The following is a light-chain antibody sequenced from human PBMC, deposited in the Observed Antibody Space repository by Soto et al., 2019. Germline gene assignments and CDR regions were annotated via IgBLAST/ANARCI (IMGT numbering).Light chain of an antibody. CDR3: SSYAGSNNLI. Sequence: SVLTPPRSASGSPGQSVTISCTGTSSDVGGYNYVSWYQQHPGKAPKLMIYEVSKRPSGVPDRFSGSKSGNTASLTVSGLQAEDEADYYCSSYAGSNNLIFGTGTKVTVL. J-gene: IGLJ1*01. CDR2: EVS. V-gene: IGLV2-8*01. CDR1: SSDVGGYNY.